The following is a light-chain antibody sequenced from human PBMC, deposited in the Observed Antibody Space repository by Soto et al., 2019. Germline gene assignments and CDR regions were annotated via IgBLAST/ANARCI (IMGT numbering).Light chain of an antibody. V-gene: IGLV1-40*01. CDR1: NSNIGAGYD. CDR2: GNS. J-gene: IGLJ3*02. Sequence: QSVLTQPPSVSGAPGQRVTISCTGNNSNIGAGYDVLWYQQLPGTAPRLLIYGNSNRPSGVPDRFAGSKSGTSASVVITGLQADDEADYYSQSYDSGQSGHVLFGGGTKLTVL. CDR3: QSYDSGQSGHVL.